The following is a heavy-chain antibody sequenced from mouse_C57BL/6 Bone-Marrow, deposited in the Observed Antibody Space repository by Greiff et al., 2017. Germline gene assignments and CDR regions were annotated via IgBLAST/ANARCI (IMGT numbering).Heavy chain of an antibody. V-gene: IGHV1-15*01. CDR3: TRRTTVVASMAMDY. CDR1: GYTFTDYE. D-gene: IGHD1-1*01. CDR2: IDPETGGT. Sequence: VQLVESGAELVRPGASVTLSCKASGYTFTDYEMHWVKQTPVHGLEWIGAIDPETGGTAYNQKFKGKAILTADKSSSTAYMELRSLTSEDSAVYYCTRRTTVVASMAMDYWGQGTSVTVSS. J-gene: IGHJ4*01.